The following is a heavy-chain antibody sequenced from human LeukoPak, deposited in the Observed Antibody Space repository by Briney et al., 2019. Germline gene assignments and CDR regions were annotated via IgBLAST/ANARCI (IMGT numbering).Heavy chain of an antibody. D-gene: IGHD3-22*01. Sequence: SVKVSCKASGGTFSSYAISWVRQAPGQGLEWMGRIIPIFGTANYAQKSQGRVTITTDESTSTAYMELSSLRSEDTAVYYCARDEGAYYYDSSGYYFGYWGQGTLVTVSS. CDR2: IIPIFGTA. J-gene: IGHJ4*02. V-gene: IGHV1-69*05. CDR3: ARDEGAYYYDSSGYYFGY. CDR1: GGTFSSYA.